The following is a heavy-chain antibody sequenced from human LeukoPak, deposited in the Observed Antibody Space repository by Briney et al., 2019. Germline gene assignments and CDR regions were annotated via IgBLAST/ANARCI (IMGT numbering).Heavy chain of an antibody. CDR2: IYHSGST. V-gene: IGHV4-30-2*01. Sequence: SQTLSLTCTVSGGSISSGGYYWSWIRQPPGKDLEWIGYIYHSGSTYYNPSLKSRVTISVDRSKNQFSLRLSSVTAADTTVYYCERDIGIASIYYFDYWARNPGHRLL. CDR1: GGSISSGGYY. J-gene: IGHJ4*01. CDR3: ERDIGIASIYYFDY. D-gene: IGHD1-26*01.